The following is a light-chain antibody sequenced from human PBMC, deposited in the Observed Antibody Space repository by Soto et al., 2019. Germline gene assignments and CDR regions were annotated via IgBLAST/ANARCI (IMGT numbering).Light chain of an antibody. CDR3: CSYADSSTYVV. Sequence: QSVLTQPASVSGSPGQSITISCTGTSSDVGSYNLVSWYQQHPGKAPKLMIYEGSKRPSGVSNRFSGSKSGNTASLTISGLQAEDEADYYCCSYADSSTYVVFGGGTKLTV. J-gene: IGLJ2*01. CDR2: EGS. V-gene: IGLV2-23*01. CDR1: SSDVGSYNL.